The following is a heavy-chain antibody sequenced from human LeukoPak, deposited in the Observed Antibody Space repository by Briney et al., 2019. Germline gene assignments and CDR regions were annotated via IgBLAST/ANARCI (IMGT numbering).Heavy chain of an antibody. D-gene: IGHD2/OR15-2a*01. Sequence: SETPSLTCTVSGGSISSYYWTWIRQPPGKGLEWIAYISDIGSINYNPSLKSRVTISLDTSKNQFSLKLSSVTAADTAVYYCAGHHPRNTVDFWGQGTLVTVSS. CDR3: AGHHPRNTVDF. CDR2: ISDIGSI. CDR1: GGSISSYY. J-gene: IGHJ4*02. V-gene: IGHV4-59*08.